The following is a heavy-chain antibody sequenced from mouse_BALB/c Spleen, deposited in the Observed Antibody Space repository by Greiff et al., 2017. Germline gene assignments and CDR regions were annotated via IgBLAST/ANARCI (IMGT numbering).Heavy chain of an antibody. CDR3: ARGGDYYGSSFHYFDY. Sequence: DVQLQESGPSLVKPSQTLSLTCSVTGDSITSGYWNWIRKFPGNKLEYMGYISYSGSTYYNPSLKSRISITRDTSKNQYYLQLNSVTTEDTATYYCARGGDYYGSSFHYFDYWGQGTTLTVSS. CDR1: GDSITSGY. CDR2: ISYSGST. V-gene: IGHV3-8*02. D-gene: IGHD1-1*01. J-gene: IGHJ2*01.